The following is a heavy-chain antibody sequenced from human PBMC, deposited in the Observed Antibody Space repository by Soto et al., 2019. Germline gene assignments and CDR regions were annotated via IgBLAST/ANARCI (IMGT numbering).Heavy chain of an antibody. D-gene: IGHD3-22*01. V-gene: IGHV5-51*01. J-gene: IGHJ5*02. CDR3: ARGSYDSSGYYPNWFDP. Sequence: LGESLKISCKGSGYSFTSYWIGWVRQMPGKGLEWMGIIYPGDSDTRYSPSFQGQVTISADKSISTAYLQWSSLKASDTAMYYCARGSYDSSGYYPNWFDPWGQGTLVTVSS. CDR2: IYPGDSDT. CDR1: GYSFTSYW.